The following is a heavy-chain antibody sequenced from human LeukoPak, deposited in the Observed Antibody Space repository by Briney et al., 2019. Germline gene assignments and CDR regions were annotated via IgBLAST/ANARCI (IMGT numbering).Heavy chain of an antibody. CDR2: IYYSGST. V-gene: IGHV4-39*07. CDR1: GGSISSSSYY. Sequence: ASETLSLTCTVSGGSISSSSYYWGWIRQPPGKGLEWIGSIYYSGSTYYNPSLKSRVTISVDTSKNQFSLKLSSVTAADTAVYYCARDGDVLTGYSDYWGQGTLVTVSS. J-gene: IGHJ4*02. D-gene: IGHD3-9*01. CDR3: ARDGDVLTGYSDY.